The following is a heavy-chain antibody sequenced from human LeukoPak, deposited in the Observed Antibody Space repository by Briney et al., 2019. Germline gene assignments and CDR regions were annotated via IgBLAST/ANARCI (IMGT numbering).Heavy chain of an antibody. CDR1: GFSFSDYA. J-gene: IGHJ6*02. CDR2: ISSNSAYI. CDR3: ARIFRYQLVDYYALDV. D-gene: IGHD2-2*01. Sequence: PGGSLRLSCAASGFSFSDYAMDWVRQAPGKGLEWVSAISSNSAYIYYADSVKGRFTISRDNAKSSVSLQMNSLGDDDTAVYYCARIFRYQLVDYYALDVWGQGTTVTVSS. V-gene: IGHV3-21*01.